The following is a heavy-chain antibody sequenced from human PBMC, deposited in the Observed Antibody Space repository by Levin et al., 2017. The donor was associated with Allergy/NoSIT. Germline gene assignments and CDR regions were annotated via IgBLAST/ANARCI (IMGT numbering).Heavy chain of an antibody. Sequence: SETLSLTCTVSGGSISSSSYYWGWIRQPPGKGLEWIGSIYYSGSTYYNPSLKSRVTISVDTSKNQFSLKLSSVTAADTAVYYCARRGNYYDILTGHGSDYFDYWGQGTLVTVSS. CDR3: ARRGNYYDILTGHGSDYFDY. J-gene: IGHJ4*02. V-gene: IGHV4-39*07. D-gene: IGHD3-9*01. CDR1: GGSISSSSYY. CDR2: IYYSGST.